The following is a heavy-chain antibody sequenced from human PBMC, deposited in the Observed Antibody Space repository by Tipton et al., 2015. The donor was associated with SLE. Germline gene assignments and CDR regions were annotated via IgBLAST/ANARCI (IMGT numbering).Heavy chain of an antibody. J-gene: IGHJ3*02. V-gene: IGHV4-34*01. CDR2: INHSGSN. CDR1: GGSFSGYY. D-gene: IGHD2-2*01. Sequence: TLSLTCAVYGGSFSGYYWSWIRQPPGKGLEWIGEINHSGSNNYNPSLNSRVTISVDTSKNQFSLKLSSVTAADTAVYYCARARYCSSTSCVLHAFDIWGQGTMVTVSS. CDR3: ARARYCSSTSCVLHAFDI.